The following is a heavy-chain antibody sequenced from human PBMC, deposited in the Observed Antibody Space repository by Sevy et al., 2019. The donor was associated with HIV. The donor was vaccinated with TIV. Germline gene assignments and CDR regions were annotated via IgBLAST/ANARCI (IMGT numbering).Heavy chain of an antibody. D-gene: IGHD1-7*01. V-gene: IGHV1-69*13. CDR3: ARDSKTGTATYYYYYMDV. CDR2: IIPIFGTA. Sequence: ASVKVSCKASGGTFSSYAISWVRQAPGQGLEWMGGIIPIFGTANYAQKFQGRVTITADESTSTAYMELSSLRSEDTAVYYCARDSKTGTATYYYYYMDVWGKGTTVTVSS. J-gene: IGHJ6*03. CDR1: GGTFSSYA.